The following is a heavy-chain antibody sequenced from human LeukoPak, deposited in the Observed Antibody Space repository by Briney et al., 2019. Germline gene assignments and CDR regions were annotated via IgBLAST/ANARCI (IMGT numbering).Heavy chain of an antibody. CDR3: ARTIAAAEENAFDI. J-gene: IGHJ3*02. V-gene: IGHV3-66*01. CDR1: GFTVSSNY. Sequence: GGSLRLSCAASGFTVSSNYMSCVRQAPGKGLEGVSVIYSGGSTYYADSVKGRFTISRENSKNTLYLQMNSLRAEDTAVYYCARTIAAAEENAFDIWGQGTMVTVSS. CDR2: IYSGGST. D-gene: IGHD6-13*01.